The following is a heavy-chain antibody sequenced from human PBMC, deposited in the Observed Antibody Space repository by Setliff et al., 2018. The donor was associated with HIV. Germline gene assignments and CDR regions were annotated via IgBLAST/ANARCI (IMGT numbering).Heavy chain of an antibody. CDR2: IYYSGST. CDR3: ALTLTGTTGGFDY. V-gene: IGHV4-39*01. J-gene: IGHJ4*02. D-gene: IGHD1-7*01. CDR1: TFSNYW. Sequence: TFSNYWMSWVRQAPGKGLEWIGSIYYSGSTYYNPSLKSRVTISVDTSKNQFSLKLSSVTAADTAVYYCALTLTGTTGGFDYWGQGTLVTVSS.